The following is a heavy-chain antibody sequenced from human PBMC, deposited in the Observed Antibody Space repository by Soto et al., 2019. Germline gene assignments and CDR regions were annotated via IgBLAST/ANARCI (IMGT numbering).Heavy chain of an antibody. CDR1: GFTFTSSA. CDR2: IVVGSGNT. Sequence: QMQLVQSGPEVKKPGTSVKVSCKASGFTFTSSAVQWVRQARGQRLEWIGWIVVGSGNTNYAQKFQERVTITRDMSTSTTYMELSSLRSEDTAVYYCAARGVLLWFGELLSPYYYYGMDVWGQGTTVTVSS. CDR3: AARGVLLWFGELLSPYYYYGMDV. V-gene: IGHV1-58*01. J-gene: IGHJ6*02. D-gene: IGHD3-10*01.